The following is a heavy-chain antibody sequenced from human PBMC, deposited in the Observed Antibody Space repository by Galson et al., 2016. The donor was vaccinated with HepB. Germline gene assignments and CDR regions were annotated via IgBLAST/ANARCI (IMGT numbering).Heavy chain of an antibody. CDR2: IGYDGNHK. CDR3: AKIYDEFWSGYYYYHYGMDV. V-gene: IGHV3-30*18. Sequence: SLRLSCAASGVIFSKYAMHWVRQAPGQGLEWVAVIGYDGNHKYYAESVKGRFIISRDNSKNTLHLQMNGLRPEDTAVYYCAKIYDEFWSGYYYYHYGMDVWGKGTRVTVPS. D-gene: IGHD3-3*01. J-gene: IGHJ6*04. CDR1: GVIFSKYA.